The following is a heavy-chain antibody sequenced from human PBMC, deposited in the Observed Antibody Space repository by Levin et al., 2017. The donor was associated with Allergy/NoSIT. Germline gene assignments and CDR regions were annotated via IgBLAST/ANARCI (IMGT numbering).Heavy chain of an antibody. J-gene: IGHJ4*02. CDR1: GGSISSYY. D-gene: IGHD6-13*01. CDR3: ARADSSSWWN. Sequence: SETLSLTCTVSGGSISSYYWSWIRQPPGKGLEWIGYIYHSGSTKYNPSLKSRVTISADTSKNQFSLKLSSVTAADTAVYYCARADSSSWWNWGQGTLVTVSS. V-gene: IGHV4-59*01. CDR2: IYHSGST.